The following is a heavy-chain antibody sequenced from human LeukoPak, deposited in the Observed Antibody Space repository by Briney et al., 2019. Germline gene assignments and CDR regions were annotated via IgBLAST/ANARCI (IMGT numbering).Heavy chain of an antibody. CDR2: ISGSGGST. V-gene: IGHV3-23*01. J-gene: IGHJ3*02. CDR1: GFTFSSYA. CDR3: AKDLRTIFGVVIIKEDDI. D-gene: IGHD3-3*01. Sequence: GGSLRLSCAASGFTFSSYAMSWVRQAPGKGLEWVSAISGSGGSTYYADSVKGRFTISRDNSKNTLYLQMNSLRAEDTAVYYCAKDLRTIFGVVIIKEDDIWGQGTMVTVSS.